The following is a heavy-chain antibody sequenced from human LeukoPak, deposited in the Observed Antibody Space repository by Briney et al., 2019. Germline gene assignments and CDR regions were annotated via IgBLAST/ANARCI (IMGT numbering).Heavy chain of an antibody. CDR1: GYTFTSCY. J-gene: IGHJ3*02. CDR2: MSPNSGDT. Sequence: ASVKVSCKASGYTFTSCYMHWVRQAPGQGLEWMGWMSPNSGDTGYAQKFQGRVTMTEDTSTDTAYMELSSLRSEDTAVYYCATGAKLGDAFDIWGQGTMVTVSS. CDR3: ATGAKLGDAFDI. D-gene: IGHD7-27*01. V-gene: IGHV1-8*02.